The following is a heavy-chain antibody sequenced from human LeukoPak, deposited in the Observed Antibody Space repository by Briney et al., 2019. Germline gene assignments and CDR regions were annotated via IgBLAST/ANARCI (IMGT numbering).Heavy chain of an antibody. Sequence: PGGSLRLSCAASGFTFSSYGMHWVRQAPGKGLEWVAVISYDGSNKYYADSVKGRFTISRDNSKNTLYLQMNSLRAEDTAVYYCASGGRIPSSERRRGITMIVVWGQGTLVTVSS. CDR2: ISYDGSNK. V-gene: IGHV3-30*03. CDR1: GFTFSSYG. CDR3: ASGGRIPSSERRRGITMIVV. J-gene: IGHJ4*02. D-gene: IGHD3-22*01.